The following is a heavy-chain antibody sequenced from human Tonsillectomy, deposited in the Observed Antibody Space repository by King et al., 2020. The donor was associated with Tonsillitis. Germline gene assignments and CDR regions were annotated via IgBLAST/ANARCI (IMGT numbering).Heavy chain of an antibody. CDR1: GYTFTGYS. CDR2: INPNSGGT. V-gene: IGHV1-2*02. D-gene: IGHD1-26*01. CDR3: ASNPIVRSSKASFDY. J-gene: IGHJ4*02. Sequence: VQLVQSGAEVKKPGASVKVSCKASGYTFTGYSMHWVRQAPGQGLQWMGWINPNSGGTNYAQKFQGRVTMTRDTPISTAYMELSRLTSDDTAVYYCASNPIVRSSKASFDYWGQGTLVTVSS.